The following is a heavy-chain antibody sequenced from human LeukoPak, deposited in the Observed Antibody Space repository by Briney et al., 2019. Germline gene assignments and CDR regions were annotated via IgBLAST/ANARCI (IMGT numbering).Heavy chain of an antibody. D-gene: IGHD6-19*01. CDR3: ARDIAVAGWGHYMDV. Sequence: ASVKVSCKAFGYTFTSNYMHWVRQAPGQRLEWMGWINAGNGNTKYSQEFQGRVTITRDTSASTAYMELSSLRSEDMAVYYCARDIAVAGWGHYMDVWGKGTTVTVSS. CDR2: INAGNGNT. V-gene: IGHV1-3*03. J-gene: IGHJ6*03. CDR1: GYTFTSNY.